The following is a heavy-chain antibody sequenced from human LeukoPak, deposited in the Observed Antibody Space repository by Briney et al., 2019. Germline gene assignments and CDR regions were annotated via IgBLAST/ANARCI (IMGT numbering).Heavy chain of an antibody. CDR3: ASGSYSGRAHLDF. CDR1: SGSIRTYY. V-gene: IGHV4-59*01. CDR2: FYYRGTT. D-gene: IGHD3-10*01. J-gene: IGHJ4*02. Sequence: SETLSLTCSVSSGSIRTYYWSWIRQPPGKGLEWIGCFYYRGTTNYNPSLKSRVTISADTPKNHFSLRLDSVTAADTAVYYCASGSYSGRAHLDFWGLGTLVSVSS.